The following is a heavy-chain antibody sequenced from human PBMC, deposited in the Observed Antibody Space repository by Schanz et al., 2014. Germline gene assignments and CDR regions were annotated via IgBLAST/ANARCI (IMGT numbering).Heavy chain of an antibody. J-gene: IGHJ4*02. CDR2: ISAYNGNT. D-gene: IGHD6-19*01. CDR1: GYTFTRYG. Sequence: QGQLGQSGAGVKKPGASVKVSCKASGYTFTRYGINWVRQAPGQGLEWMGWISAYNGNTNYAQKLQGRVTMTTDTSTSTAYMELRSLRSDDTAVYYCARGGYSSGWYDRDIAHFDYWGQGTLVTVSS. CDR3: ARGGYSSGWYDRDIAHFDY. V-gene: IGHV1-18*01.